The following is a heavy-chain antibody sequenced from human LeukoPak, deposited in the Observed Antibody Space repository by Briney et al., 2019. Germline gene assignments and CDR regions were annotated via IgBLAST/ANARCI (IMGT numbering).Heavy chain of an antibody. CDR1: GFTFSSYS. J-gene: IGHJ4*02. D-gene: IGHD6-6*01. CDR2: ISSGSSYI. V-gene: IGHV3-21*01. Sequence: GGSLRLSCAASGFTFSSYSMNWVRQAPGKGLEWVSSISSGSSYIYYADSVKGRFTISRDNAKNSLYLQMNSLRAVDTAVYYCARDLDPSSSPFPYYFDYWGQGTLVTVSS. CDR3: ARDLDPSSSPFPYYFDY.